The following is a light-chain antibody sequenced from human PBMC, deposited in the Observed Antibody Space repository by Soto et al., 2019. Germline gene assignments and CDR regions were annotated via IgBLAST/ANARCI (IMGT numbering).Light chain of an antibody. CDR1: QSISKY. V-gene: IGKV1-5*01. CDR3: QQYNTYLYT. J-gene: IGKJ2*01. Sequence: DIQMTQSPSTLSAFVGDRVTITCRASQSISKYLAWYQQKPGKAPKLLISDVSTLESGVPSRFSGSGSGTEFTLTITSLQPDDFATYYCQQYNTYLYTFGQGTKL. CDR2: DVS.